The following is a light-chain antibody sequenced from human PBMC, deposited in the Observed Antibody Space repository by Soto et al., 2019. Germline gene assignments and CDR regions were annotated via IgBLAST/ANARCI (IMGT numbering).Light chain of an antibody. CDR3: QQQGT. J-gene: IGKJ2*01. Sequence: EIVLTQSPGTLSLSPGERATLSCRASRSLSSSYVVWYQQKPGQAPRLLIYAASRRATGIPDRFSGSGSATEYTLTLSILEPEDFAVYYCQQQGTFGQGTKLEIK. V-gene: IGKV3-20*01. CDR1: RSLSSSY. CDR2: AAS.